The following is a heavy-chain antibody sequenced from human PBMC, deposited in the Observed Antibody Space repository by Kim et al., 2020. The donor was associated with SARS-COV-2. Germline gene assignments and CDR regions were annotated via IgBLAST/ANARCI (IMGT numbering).Heavy chain of an antibody. V-gene: IGHV3-23*01. Sequence: SVKGRFTISRDNSKNTLYLQMNSLRAEDTAVYYCAKAQYQLLFFPNFLDYWGQGTLVTVSS. J-gene: IGHJ4*02. CDR3: AKAQYQLLFFPNFLDY. D-gene: IGHD2-2*01.